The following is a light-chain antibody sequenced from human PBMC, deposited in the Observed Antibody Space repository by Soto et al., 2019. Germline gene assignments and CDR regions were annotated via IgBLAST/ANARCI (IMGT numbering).Light chain of an antibody. CDR2: EVN. CDR3: SSYTSISTMI. CDR1: SSDVGGYNF. Sequence: QSALTQPASVSGSPGQSITISCTGTSSDVGGYNFVSWFQHHPGKAPKVMIYEVNIRPPGVSNRFSGSKSGTTASLTISGLQAEDEADYHCSSYTSISTMIFGGGTKVTVL. J-gene: IGLJ2*01. V-gene: IGLV2-14*01.